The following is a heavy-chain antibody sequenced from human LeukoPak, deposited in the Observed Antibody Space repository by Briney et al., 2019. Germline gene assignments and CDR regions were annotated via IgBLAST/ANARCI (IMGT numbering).Heavy chain of an antibody. V-gene: IGHV3-30*18. D-gene: IGHD6-19*01. CDR2: ISYDGSNK. J-gene: IGHJ3*02. CDR3: AKDLSSGWHNDAFDI. CDR1: GFTFSSYG. Sequence: GRSLRLSCAASGFTFSSYGMHWVRQAPGKGLEWVAVISYDGSNKYYADSVKGRFTISRDNSKNTLYLQMNSLRAEDTAVYYCAKDLSSGWHNDAFDIWGQGTMVTVSS.